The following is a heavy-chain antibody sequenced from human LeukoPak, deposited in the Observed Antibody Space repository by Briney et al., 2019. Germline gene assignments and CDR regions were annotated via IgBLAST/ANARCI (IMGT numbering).Heavy chain of an antibody. CDR1: GGSINTYY. CDR2: IYSSGTT. V-gene: IGHV4-4*07. J-gene: IGHJ5*02. CDR3: ARRRGPNSSSWSTRLGYNWFDP. Sequence: SETLSLTCTVSGGSINTYYWSWLRQPAGKGLEWIGRIYSSGTTHYNPSLKSRVTMSVDTSKNQFSLKLSSVTAADTAVYYCARRRGPNSSSWSTRLGYNWFDPWGQGTLVTVSS. D-gene: IGHD6-13*01.